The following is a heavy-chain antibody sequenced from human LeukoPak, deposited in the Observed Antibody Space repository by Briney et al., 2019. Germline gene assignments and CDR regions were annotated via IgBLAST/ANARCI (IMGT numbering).Heavy chain of an antibody. CDR2: IYYSGST. J-gene: IGHJ4*02. Sequence: PGGSLRLSCSASGXTFSSYAVHWVRQAPGKGLEWIGNIYYSGSTNYNPSLKSRVTISVDTSKNQFSLKLSSVSAADTAVYYCARGYSSGWYGELRYWGQGTLVTASS. D-gene: IGHD6-19*01. CDR1: GXTFSSYA. V-gene: IGHV4-59*01. CDR3: ARGYSSGWYGELRY.